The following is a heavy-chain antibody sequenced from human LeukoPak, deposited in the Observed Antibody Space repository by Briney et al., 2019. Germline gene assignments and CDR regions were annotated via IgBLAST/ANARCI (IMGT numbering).Heavy chain of an antibody. CDR1: GFTFSTSA. CDR2: ISISGDRT. V-gene: IGHV3-23*01. D-gene: IGHD1-1*01. CDR3: AKEEVPNDY. Sequence: PGGSLRLSCAASGFTFSTSAMSWVRQAPGKGLEWVSGISISGDRTYYVDSVKGRFTISRDNSKNTLYLQTNSLRAEDTAVYYCAKEEVPNDYWGQGTLVTVSS. J-gene: IGHJ4*02.